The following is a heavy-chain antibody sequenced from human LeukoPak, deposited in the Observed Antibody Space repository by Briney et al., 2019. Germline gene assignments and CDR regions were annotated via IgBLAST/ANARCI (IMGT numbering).Heavy chain of an antibody. CDR2: INHSGST. Sequence: SETLSLTCVVYGVSFSNYYWNWIRQTPGKGLEWIGEINHSGSTNYNPSLKSRVTMSVDMSKNQLSLTLNSLTAADTAVYFCSRGGIDLTTPFGDYWGQGTLVTVSS. CDR1: GVSFSNYY. D-gene: IGHD2-15*01. V-gene: IGHV4-34*01. J-gene: IGHJ4*02. CDR3: SRGGIDLTTPFGDY.